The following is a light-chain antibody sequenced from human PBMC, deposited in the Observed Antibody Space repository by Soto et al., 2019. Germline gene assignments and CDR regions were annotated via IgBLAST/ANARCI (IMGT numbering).Light chain of an antibody. CDR3: QQYNNWPPIN. CDR1: QSVSRNN. Sequence: ETVLTQSPGTLSLSPGERATLSCRASQSVSRNNLVWYQQRPGQPPRLLIYGASSRATGIPARFSGSGSGTEFTLTISSLQSEDFAVYYCQQYNNWPPINFGQGTRLEIK. J-gene: IGKJ5*01. V-gene: IGKV3-15*01. CDR2: GAS.